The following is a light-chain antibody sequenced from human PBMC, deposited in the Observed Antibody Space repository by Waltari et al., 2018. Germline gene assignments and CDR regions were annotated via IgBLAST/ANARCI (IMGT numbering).Light chain of an antibody. V-gene: IGLV1-40*01. Sequence: QSVLTQPPSLSGAPGQRVTISCTGSRPNIGAGYDVHWYQHLPGTAPKLPIYGNNNRPSGVPDRFSASKSGASASLAITGLQSEDEAVYYCQSYDRRLSVVVFGGGTKLTVL. CDR1: RPNIGAGYD. CDR3: QSYDRRLSVVV. J-gene: IGLJ2*01. CDR2: GNN.